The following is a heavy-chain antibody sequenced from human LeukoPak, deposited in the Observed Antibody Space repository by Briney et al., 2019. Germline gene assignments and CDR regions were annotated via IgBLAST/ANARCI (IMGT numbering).Heavy chain of an antibody. CDR1: GFTVSSNY. V-gene: IGHV3-66*01. CDR2: IYSGGST. J-gene: IGHJ3*02. D-gene: IGHD3-22*01. CDR3: AGDSSGYDPSWAFDI. Sequence: GGSLRLSCAASGFTVSSNYMSWVRQAPGKGLEWVSVIYSGGSTYYADSVKGRFTISRDNSENTLYLQMSSLRAEDTAVYYCAGDSSGYDPSWAFDIWGQGTMVTVSS.